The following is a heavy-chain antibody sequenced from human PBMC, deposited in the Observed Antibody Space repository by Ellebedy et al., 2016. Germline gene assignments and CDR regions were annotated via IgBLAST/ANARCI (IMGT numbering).Heavy chain of an antibody. V-gene: IGHV3-7*01. CDR1: GFTFSDYY. CDR3: ATWGVQWGLDY. J-gene: IGHJ4*02. Sequence: GESLKISXAASGFTFSDYYMSWIRQAPGKGLEWVAKIRQDGNDIDYVDSVKGRFTISRDNAKNELYLQMNNLRSEDTAVYYCATWGVQWGLDYWGQGTLVTVSS. D-gene: IGHD3-10*01. CDR2: IRQDGNDI.